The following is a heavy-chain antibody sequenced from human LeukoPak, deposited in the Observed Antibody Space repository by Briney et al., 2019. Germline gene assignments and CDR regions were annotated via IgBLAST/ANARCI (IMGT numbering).Heavy chain of an antibody. CDR2: IYQRGNT. CDR1: GGSISGGDYS. V-gene: IGHV4-30-2*01. J-gene: IGHJ4*02. Sequence: SETLSLTCAVSGGSISGGDYSWSWIRQPPGRGLEWIGYIYQRGNTYYNPSLKSRVTISVDRSQNQVSLQVTSVPAADTAVYYCARARSCSRTSCARTDIDFWGQGTQVTVSS. CDR3: ARARSCSRTSCARTDIDF. D-gene: IGHD2-2*01.